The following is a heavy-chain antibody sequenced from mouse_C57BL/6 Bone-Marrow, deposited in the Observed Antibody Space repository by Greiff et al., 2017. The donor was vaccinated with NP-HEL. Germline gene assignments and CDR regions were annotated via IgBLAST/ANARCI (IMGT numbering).Heavy chain of an antibody. CDR2: IYPSDSET. CDR3: ARENWDRGYYCDC. CDR1: GYTFTSYW. J-gene: IGHJ2*01. D-gene: IGHD4-1*01. V-gene: IGHV1-61*01. Sequence: QVQLQQPGAELVRPGSSVKLSCKASGYTFTSYWMDWVKQRPGQGLEWIGNIYPSDSETHYNQKFKDKATLTVDKSSSTAYMQLSSLTSEDSAVYYCARENWDRGYYCDCWGQGTTLTVSS.